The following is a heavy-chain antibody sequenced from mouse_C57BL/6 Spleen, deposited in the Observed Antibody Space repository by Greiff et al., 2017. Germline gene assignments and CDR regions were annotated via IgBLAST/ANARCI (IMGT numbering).Heavy chain of an antibody. V-gene: IGHV1-52*01. CDR1: GYTFTSYW. Sequence: QVQLQQPGAELVRPGSSVKLSCKASGYTFTSYWMHWVKQRPIQGLEWIGNIDPSDSETHYNQKFKDKATLTVDKSSSTAYMQLSSLTSEGSAVYYCASGDVGWYFDVWGTGTTVTVSS. J-gene: IGHJ1*03. CDR3: ASGDVGWYFDV. CDR2: IDPSDSET.